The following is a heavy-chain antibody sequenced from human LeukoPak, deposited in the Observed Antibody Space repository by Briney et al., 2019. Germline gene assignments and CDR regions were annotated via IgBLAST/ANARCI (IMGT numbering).Heavy chain of an antibody. Sequence: GSLRLSCAASGFTFSSYVMTWVRQAPGKGLEWVSTISGTGDSTYYADSVKGRFTISRDKSKKTLYLQMNSLRAEDTAVYYCAKDRNFGVVTAADYWGQGTLVTVSS. CDR1: GFTFSSYV. CDR3: AKDRNFGVVTAADY. J-gene: IGHJ4*02. CDR2: ISGTGDST. D-gene: IGHD3-3*01. V-gene: IGHV3-23*01.